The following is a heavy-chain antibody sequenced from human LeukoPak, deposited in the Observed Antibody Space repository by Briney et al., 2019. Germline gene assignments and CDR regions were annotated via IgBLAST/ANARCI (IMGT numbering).Heavy chain of an antibody. CDR3: ARVSSSWYEDWYFDL. D-gene: IGHD6-13*01. CDR1: IGSISSNNYY. Sequence: SETLSLTCTVSIGSISSNNYYWGWIRQPPGKGLEWIGSIYYSGSTYYNPSLKSRVTISVDTSKNQFSLKLSSVTAADTAVYYCARVSSSWYEDWYFDLWGRGTLVSVSS. J-gene: IGHJ2*01. CDR2: IYYSGST. V-gene: IGHV4-39*07.